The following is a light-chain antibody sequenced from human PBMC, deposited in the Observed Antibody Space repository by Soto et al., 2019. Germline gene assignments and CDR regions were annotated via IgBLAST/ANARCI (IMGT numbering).Light chain of an antibody. CDR3: CSYGGYITGFV. V-gene: IGLV2-23*01. CDR1: SSDVGRYNL. CDR2: DAI. J-gene: IGLJ2*01. Sequence: QSALTQPASVSGSPGQSITLSCTGSSSDVGRYNLVSWYQHHPGKAPKLIIYDAIKRPSGIPDRFSGSKSGNTASLTISGLQAEDEADYYCCSYGGYITGFVFGGGTKLTVL.